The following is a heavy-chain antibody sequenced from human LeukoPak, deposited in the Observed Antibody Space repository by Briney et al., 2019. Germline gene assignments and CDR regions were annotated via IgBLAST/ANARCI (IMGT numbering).Heavy chain of an antibody. CDR2: ISVSGNKT. V-gene: IGHV3-23*01. Sequence: SGGSLRLSCAASGFTFNTFGMTWVRQAPGKGLEWVSSISVSGNKTLYADSVRGRFLASRDNSRNTLYLQLHSLRAEDTAVYYCAKAGGRFDFDYWGQGTLVTVSS. CDR3: AKAGGRFDFDY. J-gene: IGHJ4*02. D-gene: IGHD1-1*01. CDR1: GFTFNTFG.